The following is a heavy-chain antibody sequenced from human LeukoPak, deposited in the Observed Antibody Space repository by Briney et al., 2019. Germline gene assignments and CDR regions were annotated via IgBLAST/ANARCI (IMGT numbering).Heavy chain of an antibody. CDR3: VKDRKYCSGGSCYSPYAEYFQH. CDR2: ISSNGGST. D-gene: IGHD2-15*01. CDR1: GFTFSDYY. V-gene: IGHV3-64D*06. Sequence: GGSLRLSCAASGFTFSDYYMSWIRQAPGKGLEYVSAISSNGGSTYYADSVKGRFTISRDNSKNTLYLQMSSLRAEDTAVYYCVKDRKYCSGGSCYSPYAEYFQHWGQGTLVTVSS. J-gene: IGHJ1*01.